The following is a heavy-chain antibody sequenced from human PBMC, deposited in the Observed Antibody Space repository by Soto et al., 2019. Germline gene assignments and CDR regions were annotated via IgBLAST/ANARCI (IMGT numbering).Heavy chain of an antibody. CDR3: ARGSAAGGMGWGVIISGAFDI. J-gene: IGHJ3*02. D-gene: IGHD3-10*01. CDR1: GFTFSSYW. Sequence: GGSLRLSCAASGFTFSSYWMSWVRQAPGKGLEWVANIKQDGSEKYYVDSVKGRFTISRDNAKNSLYLQMNSLRAEDTAVYYCARGSAAGGMGWGVIISGAFDIWGQGTMVTVSS. CDR2: IKQDGSEK. V-gene: IGHV3-7*01.